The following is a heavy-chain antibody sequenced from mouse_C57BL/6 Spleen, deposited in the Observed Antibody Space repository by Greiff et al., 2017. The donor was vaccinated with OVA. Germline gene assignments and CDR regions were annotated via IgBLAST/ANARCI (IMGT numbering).Heavy chain of an antibody. Sequence: QVQLQPPGTELVKPGASVKLSCKASGYTFTSYWMHWVKQRPGHGLEWIGNINPSNGGTNYNEKFKSKATLTVDKSSSTAYMQLSSLTSEDSAVYYCARGDYYGSSYDYWGQGTTLTASS. CDR3: ARGDYYGSSYDY. CDR2: INPSNGGT. CDR1: GYTFTSYW. D-gene: IGHD1-1*01. V-gene: IGHV1-53*01. J-gene: IGHJ2*01.